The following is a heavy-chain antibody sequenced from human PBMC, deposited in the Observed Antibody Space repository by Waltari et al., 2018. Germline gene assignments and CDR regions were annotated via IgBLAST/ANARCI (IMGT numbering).Heavy chain of an antibody. CDR2: LNPNSGET. D-gene: IGHD1-26*01. CDR1: GYSFTSYD. CDR3: ARGVGGAARGYYGMDV. J-gene: IGHJ6*02. Sequence: QVQLVQSEAEVKKPGAAVILSCKTSGYSFTSYDINWVRQASGQGPEWMGWLNPNSGETYHAHNFQGRITMTTDTSINTAFLELTSLRSEDTAVYYCARGVGGAARGYYGMDVWGQGTSVTVS. V-gene: IGHV1-8*01.